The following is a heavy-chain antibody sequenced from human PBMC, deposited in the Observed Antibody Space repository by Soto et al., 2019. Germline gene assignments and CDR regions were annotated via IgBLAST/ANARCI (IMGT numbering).Heavy chain of an antibody. Sequence: PSETLSLTCTVSGDSITSNYWSWIRQSPGQGLEWIGYFHYSLNTNYNPSLKSRVIISVDTSKNQFFPKLTSVTAADTAMYYCAKTKEGGFDPWGQGILVTVSS. CDR1: GDSITSNY. J-gene: IGHJ5*02. CDR3: AKTKEGGFDP. CDR2: FHYSLNT. D-gene: IGHD3-16*01. V-gene: IGHV4-59*01.